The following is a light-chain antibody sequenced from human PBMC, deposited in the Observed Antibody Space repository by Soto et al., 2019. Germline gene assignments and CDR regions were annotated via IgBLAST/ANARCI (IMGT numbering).Light chain of an antibody. J-gene: IGLJ2*01. V-gene: IGLV2-8*01. CDR1: SSDVGGYNY. CDR3: SSYAGSNNVV. CDR2: EVS. Sequence: QSALTQPPSASGSPGQSVTISCTGTSSDVGGYNYVSWYQQYPGKAPKMMIYEVSKRPSGVPDRFSGSKSGNTASLTVSGLQAEDEADYYCSSYAGSNNVVFGRDQADRP.